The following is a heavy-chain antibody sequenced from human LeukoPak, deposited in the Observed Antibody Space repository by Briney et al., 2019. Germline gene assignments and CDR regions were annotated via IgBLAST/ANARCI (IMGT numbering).Heavy chain of an antibody. D-gene: IGHD5-24*01. CDR3: ARRVRWLQSFDY. V-gene: IGHV4-34*01. Sequence: SETLSLTRAVYGGSFSGYYWSWIRQPPGKGLEWIGEINHSGSTNYNPSLKSRVTISVDTSKNQFSLKLSSVTAADTAVYYCARRVRWLQSFDYWGQGTLVTVSS. J-gene: IGHJ4*02. CDR2: INHSGST. CDR1: GGSFSGYY.